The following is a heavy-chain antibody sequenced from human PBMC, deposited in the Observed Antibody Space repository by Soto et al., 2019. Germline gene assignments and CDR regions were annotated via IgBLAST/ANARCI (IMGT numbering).Heavy chain of an antibody. Sequence: PSETLSLTSTVSGGSISNVDYYWSWIRQPPGKGLEWIGHIYYSGSTYYNPSLKSRVTISVDTSKNQFSLKLSSVTAADTAVYYCAREWRDYYFDYWGQGTLVTVSS. V-gene: IGHV4-31*03. CDR3: AREWRDYYFDY. CDR1: GGSISNVDYY. CDR2: IYYSGST. J-gene: IGHJ4*02.